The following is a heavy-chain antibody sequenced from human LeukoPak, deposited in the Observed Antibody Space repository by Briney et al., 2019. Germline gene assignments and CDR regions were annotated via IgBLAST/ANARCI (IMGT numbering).Heavy chain of an antibody. D-gene: IGHD2-2*01. CDR3: AKEYGLVVPAYYFDY. CDR2: IRYDGSNK. J-gene: IGHJ4*02. V-gene: IGHV3-30*02. CDR1: GFTFSSYG. Sequence: GGSLRLSCAASGFTFSSYGMHWVRQAPGKGLEWVAFIRYDGSNKYYADSVKGRFTISRDNSKNTLYLQMNSLRAEDTAVYYCAKEYGLVVPAYYFDYWGQGTLVTVSS.